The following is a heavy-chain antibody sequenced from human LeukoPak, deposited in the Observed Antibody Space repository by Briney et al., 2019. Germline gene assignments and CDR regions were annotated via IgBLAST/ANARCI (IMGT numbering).Heavy chain of an antibody. CDR1: GFSFSTSD. V-gene: IGHV3-13*04. CDR3: ARARRDCSGGSCYPDYNWFDP. J-gene: IGHJ5*02. Sequence: GGSLRLSCAASGFSFSTSDMHWVRQSTGKGLEWVSAIGTVGDTYYADSVRGRFTISRDSAKNSLYLQMNSLRAEDTAVYYCARARRDCSGGSCYPDYNWFDPWGQGTLVTVSS. CDR2: IGTVGDT. D-gene: IGHD2-15*01.